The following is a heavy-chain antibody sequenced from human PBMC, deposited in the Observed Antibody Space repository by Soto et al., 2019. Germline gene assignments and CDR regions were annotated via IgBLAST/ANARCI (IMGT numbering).Heavy chain of an antibody. CDR2: IYHSGST. V-gene: IGHV4-4*02. Sequence: SETLSLTCAVSGGSISSSNWWSWVRQPPGKGLEWIGEIYHSGSTNYNPSLKSRVTISVDTSKNQFSLKLTSVTAADTAVYYCASHLRPTNWGGGYFDYWGQGPLVTVSS. CDR3: ASHLRPTNWGGGYFDY. CDR1: GGSISSSNW. D-gene: IGHD7-27*01. J-gene: IGHJ4*02.